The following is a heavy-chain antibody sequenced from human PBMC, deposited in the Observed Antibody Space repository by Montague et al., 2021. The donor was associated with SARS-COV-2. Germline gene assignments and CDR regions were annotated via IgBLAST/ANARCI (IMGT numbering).Heavy chain of an antibody. D-gene: IGHD3-10*01. CDR2: FDSQADKT. V-gene: IGHV1-24*01. Sequence: SVKVSCKVSGYSLSSFYMDLHWVRQAPGKGLAWMGEFDSQADKTTLAQTFQGRLSMTEDRSTDTFYMELSSLRSEDTTIYYCATAGLDVITYALAIWGQGTMVTVSS. CDR1: GYSLSSFY. J-gene: IGHJ3*02. CDR3: ATAGLDVITYALAI.